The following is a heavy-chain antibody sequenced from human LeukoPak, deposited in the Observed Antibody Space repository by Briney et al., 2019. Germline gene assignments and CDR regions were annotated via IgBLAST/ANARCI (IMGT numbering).Heavy chain of an antibody. J-gene: IGHJ4*02. CDR1: GFAFSNYP. CDR2: ISGFNT. CDR3: AKDVCTSPRCLLYFDS. V-gene: IGHV3-23*01. D-gene: IGHD2-8*01. Sequence: GGSLRLSCTTSGFAFSNYPMNWVRQAPGKGPEWVSGISGFNTYYADSVEGRFTIFRDNSKNVLYLQMDRLRAEETAVYSCAKDVCTSPRCLLYFDSWGQGTLVTVSS.